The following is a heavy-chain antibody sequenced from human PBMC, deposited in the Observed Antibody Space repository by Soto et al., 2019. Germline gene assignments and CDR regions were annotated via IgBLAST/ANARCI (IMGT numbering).Heavy chain of an antibody. V-gene: IGHV1-69*06. CDR2: IIPVVGTT. CDR1: GDTFTTNS. Sequence: QVQLVQSGAEVKKPGSSVKVSCKSSGDTFTTNSITWVRQAPGQGLEWMGGIIPVVGTTKYAQKYQDRVTITGDKSTNTAYMELSSLRSDDTAVYYCARGLLYATTYFDYCGQGTPVTVSS. J-gene: IGHJ4*02. CDR3: ARGLLYATTYFDY. D-gene: IGHD2-8*01.